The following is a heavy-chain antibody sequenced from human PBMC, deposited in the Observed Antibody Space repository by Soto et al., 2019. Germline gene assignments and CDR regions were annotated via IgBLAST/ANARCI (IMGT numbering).Heavy chain of an antibody. V-gene: IGHV3-7*03. D-gene: IGHD3-10*01. CDR3: ASRGSAGIHFDS. CDR1: GFSFSNYW. CDR2: INQDGTGG. Sequence: GGSLRLSCAASGFSFSNYWRSWVRQAPGKGLEWVGNINQDGTGGYYVDSLKGRFTISRDNAKNSLFLPMNNLRAEDTAVYYCASRGSAGIHFDSWGQGSLVTVSS. J-gene: IGHJ4*02.